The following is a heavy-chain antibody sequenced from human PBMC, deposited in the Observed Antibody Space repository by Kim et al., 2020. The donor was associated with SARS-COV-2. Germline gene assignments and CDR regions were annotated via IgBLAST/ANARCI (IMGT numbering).Heavy chain of an antibody. D-gene: IGHD3-22*01. Sequence: ASVKVSCKASGYTFTSYAMHWVRQAPGQRLEWMGWINAGNGNTKYSQKFQGRVTITRDTSASTAYMELSSLRPEDTAVYYCAREPDWYYDSSGYSRSFDYWGQGTLVTVSS. CDR1: GYTFTSYA. CDR3: AREPDWYYDSSGYSRSFDY. J-gene: IGHJ4*02. CDR2: INAGNGNT. V-gene: IGHV1-3*01.